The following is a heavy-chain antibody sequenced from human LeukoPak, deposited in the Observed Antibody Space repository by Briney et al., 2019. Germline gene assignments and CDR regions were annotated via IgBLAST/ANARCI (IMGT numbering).Heavy chain of an antibody. Sequence: SETLSLTCTVSGGSISSFYWSWIRQPPGKGLEWIGYIYYSGSTNYNPSLKSRVTISVDTSKNQFSLKLSSVTAADTAVYYCARPDRRDPHLDSWGQGTLVTVSS. CDR1: GGSISSFY. V-gene: IGHV4-59*08. J-gene: IGHJ4*02. CDR3: ARPDRRDPHLDS. CDR2: IYYSGST.